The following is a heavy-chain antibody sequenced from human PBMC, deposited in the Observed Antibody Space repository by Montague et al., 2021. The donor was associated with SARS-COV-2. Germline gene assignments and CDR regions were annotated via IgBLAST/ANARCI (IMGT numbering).Heavy chain of an antibody. V-gene: IGHV3-11*06. Sequence: SLRLSCAASGFTFSDYYMSWIRQAPGKGLEWVSYISSSSSYTTYADSVKGRFTISRDNAKNSLYLQMNSLRAEDTAVYYCVSHIAAAGIDYWGQGTLVTVSS. CDR3: VSHIAAAGIDY. CDR2: ISSSSSYT. D-gene: IGHD6-13*01. J-gene: IGHJ4*02. CDR1: GFTFSDYY.